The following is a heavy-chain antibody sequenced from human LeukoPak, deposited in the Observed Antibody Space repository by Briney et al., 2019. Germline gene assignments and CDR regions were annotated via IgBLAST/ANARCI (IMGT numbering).Heavy chain of an antibody. J-gene: IGHJ3*02. CDR1: GYTFTGYY. D-gene: IGHD2-2*02. CDR3: ARDWGYCSSTSCYTDAFDI. Sequence: GASVKVSCKASGYTFTGYYMHWVRQAPGQGLEWMGWINPNSGGTNYAQKFQGRVTMTRDTSISTAYMELGRLRSDDTAVYYCARDWGYCSSTSCYTDAFDIWGQGTMVTVSS. V-gene: IGHV1-2*02. CDR2: INPNSGGT.